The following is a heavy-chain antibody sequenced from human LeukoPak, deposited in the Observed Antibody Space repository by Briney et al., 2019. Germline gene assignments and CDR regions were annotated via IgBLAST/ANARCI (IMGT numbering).Heavy chain of an antibody. D-gene: IGHD3-3*01. CDR1: GGTFSSYA. J-gene: IGHJ6*03. CDR2: IIPMFGRA. V-gene: IGHV1-69*05. Sequence: GASVKVSCKASGGTFSSYAISWVRQAPGKGLEWMGRIIPMFGRANYAQKFQGRVTITTDESTSKAYMELSSLRSEDTAVYYGARAVRSNDFWSGSMGYYYYMDVWGKGTTVTVSS. CDR3: ARAVRSNDFWSGSMGYYYYMDV.